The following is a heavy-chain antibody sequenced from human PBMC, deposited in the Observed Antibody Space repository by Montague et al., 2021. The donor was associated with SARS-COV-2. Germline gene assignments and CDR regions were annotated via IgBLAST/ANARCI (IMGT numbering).Heavy chain of an antibody. CDR2: IYYSGNT. V-gene: IGHV4-59*08. CDR3: ARHLYLYNYNYNLDY. CDR1: GASISGYY. Sequence: SETLSLTCTVSGASISGYYWSWIRQPPGKALEWIGYIYYSGNTNYNPSLKSRVTISVDTSKHQFSLKLSSVTAADTAVYYCARHLYLYNYNYNLDYWGKGTLVTVSS. J-gene: IGHJ4*02. D-gene: IGHD1-7*01.